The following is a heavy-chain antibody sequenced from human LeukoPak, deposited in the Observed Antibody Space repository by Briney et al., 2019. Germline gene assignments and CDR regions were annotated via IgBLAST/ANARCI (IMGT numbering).Heavy chain of an antibody. CDR2: ISGDGGST. J-gene: IGHJ4*02. CDR3: ARESETSGWYDY. D-gene: IGHD6-19*01. Sequence: GGSLRLSCAAPGFIFDNYAIHWVRQAPGKGLEWVSLISGDGGSTFYADSVRGRFTISRDNTRKSLSLQMSNLRSEDTALYYCARESETSGWYDYWGQGTLVTVSS. CDR1: GFIFDNYA. V-gene: IGHV3-43*02.